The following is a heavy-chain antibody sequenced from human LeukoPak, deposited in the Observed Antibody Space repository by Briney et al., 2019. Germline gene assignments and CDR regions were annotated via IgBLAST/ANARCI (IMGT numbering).Heavy chain of an antibody. Sequence: ASVKVSCKASGYTFTGYYMHWVRQAPGQGLEWMGWINPNSGGTNYAQKFQGRVTMTRDTSSSTAYMELSRLRSDDTAVYYCARDGQDSSGWFGAFDIWGQGTMVTVSS. CDR1: GYTFTGYY. D-gene: IGHD6-19*01. J-gene: IGHJ3*02. V-gene: IGHV1-2*02. CDR2: INPNSGGT. CDR3: ARDGQDSSGWFGAFDI.